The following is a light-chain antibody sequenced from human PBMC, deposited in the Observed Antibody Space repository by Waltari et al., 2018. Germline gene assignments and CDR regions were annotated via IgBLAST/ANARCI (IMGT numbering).Light chain of an antibody. J-gene: IGLJ1*01. CDR3: CSYTNSGTRV. CDR1: SRDIGGYVY. V-gene: IGLV2-14*03. Sequence: QSPLTQPASVSASPGQSITIPCTGTSRDIGGYVYAPWYQQHPGRAPKLIIYEVDKRPSGISSRFSGSKSGNTASLTISGLQPEDEADYYCCSYTNSGTRVFGTGTKVTVL. CDR2: EVD.